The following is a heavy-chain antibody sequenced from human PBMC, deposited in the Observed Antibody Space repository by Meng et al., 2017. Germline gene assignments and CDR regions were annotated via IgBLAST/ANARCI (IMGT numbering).Heavy chain of an antibody. CDR3: ARWSIYCSGGSCYSFDY. V-gene: IGHV4-4*02. J-gene: IGHJ4*02. Sequence: HVQLQEQGNGLVKPSGTLSITCAVSGGSISSSNWWSWVRQLPGKGLEWIGEIYHSGSTNYNPSLKSRVTISVDKSKNQFSLKLSSVTAADTAVYYCARWSIYCSGGSCYSFDYWGQGTLVTVSS. CDR1: GGSISSSNW. CDR2: IYHSGST. D-gene: IGHD2-15*01.